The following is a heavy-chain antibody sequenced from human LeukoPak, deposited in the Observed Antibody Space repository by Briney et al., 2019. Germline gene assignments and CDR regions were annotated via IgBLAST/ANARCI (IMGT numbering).Heavy chain of an antibody. CDR2: IYYSGST. CDR1: GGSISSYY. J-gene: IGHJ4*02. V-gene: IGHV4-59*01. CDR3: ARGRVPYYFDY. Sequence: PSETLSLTCTVSGGSISSYYWSWIRQPPGQGLEWFGYIYYSGSTNYNPSLKSRVTISVDTSKNQFSLKLSSVTAADTAVYYCARGRVPYYFDYWGQGTLVTVSS. D-gene: IGHD3-10*01.